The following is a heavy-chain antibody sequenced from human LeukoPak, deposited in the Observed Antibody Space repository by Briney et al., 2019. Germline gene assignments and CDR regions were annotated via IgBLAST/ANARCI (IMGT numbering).Heavy chain of an antibody. V-gene: IGHV4-4*07. Sequence: PSETLSLTCTVSGGSISSYYWSWIRQPAGKGLEWIGRIYTSGSTNYNPSLKSRVTMSVDTSKNQFSLKLSSVTAADTAVYYCARVGDIVVVPAASFDYWGQGTLVTVSS. D-gene: IGHD2-2*01. CDR3: ARVGDIVVVPAASFDY. J-gene: IGHJ4*02. CDR1: GGSISSYY. CDR2: IYTSGST.